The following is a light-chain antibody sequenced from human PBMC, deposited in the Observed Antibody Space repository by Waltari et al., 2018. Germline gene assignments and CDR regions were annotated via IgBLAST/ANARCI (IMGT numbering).Light chain of an antibody. CDR1: QSVDNY. CDR2: AAS. V-gene: IGKV1-39*01. CDR3: QQSYSMPRT. J-gene: IGKJ2*01. Sequence: DIQMTQSPSSLSASVGDRVAITCRASQSVDNYLNWYRQRPGKAPELLIYAASSLQGGVPSRFTGSGYGTDFTLTISSLQSEDFATYYCQQSYSMPRTFGQ.